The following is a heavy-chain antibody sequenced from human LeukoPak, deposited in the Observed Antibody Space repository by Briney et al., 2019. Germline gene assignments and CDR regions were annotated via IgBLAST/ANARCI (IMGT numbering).Heavy chain of an antibody. Sequence: GSLRLSCAASGFTFSSYSMNWVRQAPGKGLEWVSSISSSSSYIYYADSVKGRFTISRDNAKNSLYLQMNSLRAEDTAVYYCAREAGWYCSGGSCYFYYFDYWGQGTLVTVSS. CDR2: ISSSSSYI. CDR3: AREAGWYCSGGSCYFYYFDY. J-gene: IGHJ4*02. CDR1: GFTFSSYS. D-gene: IGHD2-15*01. V-gene: IGHV3-21*01.